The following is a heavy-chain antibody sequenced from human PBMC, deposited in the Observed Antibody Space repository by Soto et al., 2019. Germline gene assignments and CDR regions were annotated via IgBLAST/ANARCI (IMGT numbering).Heavy chain of an antibody. J-gene: IGHJ4*02. CDR2: IVVGSGNT. CDR3: AADHAVVGALY. V-gene: IGHV1-58*01. D-gene: IGHD1-26*01. Sequence: VKVSCKASGFTFTSSSVQWVRQARGQRLEWIGWIVVGSGNTNYAQKFQERVTITRDMSTSTAYMELSSLRSEDTAVYYCAADHAVVGALYWGQGTLVTVSS. CDR1: GFTFTSSS.